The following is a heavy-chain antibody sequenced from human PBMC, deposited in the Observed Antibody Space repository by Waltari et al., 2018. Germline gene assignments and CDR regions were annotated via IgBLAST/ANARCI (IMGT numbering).Heavy chain of an antibody. D-gene: IGHD2-15*01. CDR2: FYHAGRT. CDR3: ARDGVDYYYMDV. Sequence: QVQLQESGPGLVKPSETLSLICSVSGASINNSDYYWAWIRQSPGKGLEWVATFYHAGRTYFNPSLKSRVTISVDTSKNQFSLKLSSVTAADTAVYYCARDGVDYYYMDVWGKGTTVTVSS. V-gene: IGHV4-39*07. J-gene: IGHJ6*03. CDR1: GASINNSDYY.